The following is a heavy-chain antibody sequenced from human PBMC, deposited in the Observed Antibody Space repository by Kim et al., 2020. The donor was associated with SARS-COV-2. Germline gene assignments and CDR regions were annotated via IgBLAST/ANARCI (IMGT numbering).Heavy chain of an antibody. V-gene: IGHV1-69*13. D-gene: IGHD3-16*01. J-gene: IGHJ6*02. CDR3: ARSIMITFGGVTDYYYYGMDV. Sequence: SVKVSCKASGGTFSSYAISWVRQAPGQGLEWMGGIIPIFGTANYAQKFQGRVTITADESTSTAYMELSSLRSEDTAVYYCARSIMITFGGVTDYYYYGMDVSGQGTTVTVSS. CDR2: IIPIFGTA. CDR1: GGTFSSYA.